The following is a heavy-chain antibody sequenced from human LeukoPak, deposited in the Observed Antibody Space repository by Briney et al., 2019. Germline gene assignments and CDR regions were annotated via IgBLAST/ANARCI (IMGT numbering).Heavy chain of an antibody. CDR1: GGSITSTNY. CDR3: AKAEGYDILTGLDY. J-gene: IGHJ4*02. Sequence: PSETLSLTCGVSGGSITSTNYWTWVRQPPGKGLEWIGEVNLQGSTNYNPSLMGRVAISVDMSENHISPQLTSVTAADTAVYYCAKAEGYDILTGLDYWGQGTLVTVSS. D-gene: IGHD3-9*01. V-gene: IGHV4-4*02. CDR2: VNLQGST.